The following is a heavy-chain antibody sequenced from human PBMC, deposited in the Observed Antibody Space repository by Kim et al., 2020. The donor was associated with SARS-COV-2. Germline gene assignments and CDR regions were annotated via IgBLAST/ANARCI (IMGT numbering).Heavy chain of an antibody. J-gene: IGHJ4*02. D-gene: IGHD1-20*01. CDR3: ARGNNYAGDF. CDR1: GFTFTSYW. Sequence: GESLKISCKASGFTFTSYWIGWVRQVPGKGLEWMGIIYPTDFDTRYNQAFQGQVTISADRSITTAYLQWSSLKASDTAMYYCARGNNYAGDFCGQGTLVTVSS. CDR2: IYPTDFDT. V-gene: IGHV5-51*01.